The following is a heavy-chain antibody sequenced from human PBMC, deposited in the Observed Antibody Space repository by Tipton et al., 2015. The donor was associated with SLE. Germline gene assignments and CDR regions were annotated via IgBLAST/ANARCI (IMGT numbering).Heavy chain of an antibody. CDR1: GGSLSGNY. CDR2: LNHSGGT. CDR3: ARDRHDYEEEYFDL. J-gene: IGHJ2*01. D-gene: IGHD4-17*01. V-gene: IGHV4-34*01. Sequence: LRLSCAVYGGSLSGNYWSWIRQPPGKGLEWVGELNHSGGTNSNPSLRSRVTISRDNSKNTLYLQMNSQRAEDTAVYYCARDRHDYEEEYFDLWGRGTLVTVSS.